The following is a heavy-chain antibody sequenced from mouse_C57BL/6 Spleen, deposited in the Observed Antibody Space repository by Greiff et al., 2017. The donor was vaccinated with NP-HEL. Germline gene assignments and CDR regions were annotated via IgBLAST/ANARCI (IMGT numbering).Heavy chain of an antibody. D-gene: IGHD1-1*01. V-gene: IGHV1-42*01. J-gene: IGHJ2*01. Sequence: VQLKQSGPELVKPGASVKISCKASGYSFTGYYMNWVKQSPEKSLEWIGEINPSTGGTTYNQKFKAKATLTVDKSSSTAYMQLKSLTSEDSAVYYCARGYYGFDYWGQGTTLTVSS. CDR2: INPSTGGT. CDR1: GYSFTGYY. CDR3: ARGYYGFDY.